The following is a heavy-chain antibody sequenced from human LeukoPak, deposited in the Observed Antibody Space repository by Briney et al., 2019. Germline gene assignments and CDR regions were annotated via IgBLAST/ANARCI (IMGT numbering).Heavy chain of an antibody. V-gene: IGHV3-7*01. CDR1: GFTFSSYW. Sequence: GGSLRLSCAASGFTFSSYWMSWVRQAPGKGLEWVANIKQDGSEKYYVDSVKGRFTISRDNAKNSLYLQMNSLRAEDTAVYYCARANFNSEYSYGHEDYWGQGTLVTVSS. J-gene: IGHJ4*02. CDR2: IKQDGSEK. CDR3: ARANFNSEYSYGHEDY. D-gene: IGHD5-18*01.